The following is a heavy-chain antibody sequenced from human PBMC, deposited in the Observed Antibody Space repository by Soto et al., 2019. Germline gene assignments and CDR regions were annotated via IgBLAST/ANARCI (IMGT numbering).Heavy chain of an antibody. V-gene: IGHV3-23*01. CDR3: AKDRDADFWSGFTNRNSYYYYYGMDV. CDR1: GFTFSSYA. J-gene: IGHJ6*02. CDR2: ISGSGGST. D-gene: IGHD3-3*01. Sequence: PGGSLRLSCAASGFTFSSYAMSWVRQAPGKGLEWVSAISGSGGSTHYADSVKGRFTISRDNSKNTLYLQMNSLRAEDTAVYYCAKDRDADFWSGFTNRNSYYYYYGMDVWGQGTTVTVSS.